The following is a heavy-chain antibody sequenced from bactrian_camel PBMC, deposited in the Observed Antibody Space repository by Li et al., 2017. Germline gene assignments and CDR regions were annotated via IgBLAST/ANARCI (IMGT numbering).Heavy chain of an antibody. CDR2: CEGSDCT. CDR1: GAGVSGLC. J-gene: IGHJ4*01. CDR3: AAGLGTIRRWPRPRY. Sequence: VQLVESGGGLVQPGGSLRLSCVVSGAGVSGLCMGWFRQAPGKEREGVVSCEGSDCTPYKDSMQGRFTISKDAAKNTLFLQMNSLKPEDTAMYYCAAGLGTIRRWPRPRYWGQGTQVTVS. V-gene: IGHV3S26*01. D-gene: IGHD7*01.